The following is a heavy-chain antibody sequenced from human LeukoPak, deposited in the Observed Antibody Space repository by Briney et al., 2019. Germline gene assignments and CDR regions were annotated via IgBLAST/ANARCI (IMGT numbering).Heavy chain of an antibody. V-gene: IGHV1-2*06. D-gene: IGHD3-3*01. Sequence: ASVKVSCKASGYTFTGYCIHWVRQAPGQGLEWMGRISPNSADTHYAQKFQGRVTMTRYTSISTVYMELSRLRSDDTAVYYCARDSSGFLEWSDYWGQGTLVTVSS. J-gene: IGHJ4*02. CDR2: ISPNSADT. CDR3: ARDSSGFLEWSDY. CDR1: GYTFTGYC.